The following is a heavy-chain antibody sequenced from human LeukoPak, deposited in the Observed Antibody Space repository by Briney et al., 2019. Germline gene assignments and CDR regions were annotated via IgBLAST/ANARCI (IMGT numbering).Heavy chain of an antibody. CDR3: ARDPYSNYWFDP. J-gene: IGHJ5*02. V-gene: IGHV1-69*01. D-gene: IGHD4-11*01. CDR1: GGTFSSYA. Sequence: SSVKVSCKGSGGTFSSYAISWVRQAPGQGLEWMGGIIPIFGTANYAQKFQGRVTITADESTSTAYMELSSLRSEDTAVYYCARDPYSNYWFDPWGQGTLVTVSS. CDR2: IIPIFGTA.